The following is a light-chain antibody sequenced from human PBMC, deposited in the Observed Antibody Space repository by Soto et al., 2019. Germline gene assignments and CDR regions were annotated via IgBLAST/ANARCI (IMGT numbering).Light chain of an antibody. CDR2: DAS. J-gene: IGKJ3*01. Sequence: EIVLTQSPATLSLSPGERATLSCGASQGVSSYLAWYQQKPGQAPRLLIYDASNRATGIPARFSGSGPGTDFTLTISSLEPEDFAVYYCQQRSNWHEVTFGPGTKVDIK. CDR3: QQRSNWHEVT. CDR1: QGVSSY. V-gene: IGKV3D-11*01.